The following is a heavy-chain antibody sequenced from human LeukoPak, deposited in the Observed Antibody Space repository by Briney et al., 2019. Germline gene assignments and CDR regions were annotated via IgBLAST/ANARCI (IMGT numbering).Heavy chain of an antibody. CDR1: GFTFSSYA. Sequence: PGGSLRLSCAASGFTFSSYAMHWVRQAPGKGLEYVSAISSNGGSTYYADSVKGRFTISRDNSKNTLYLQVSSLRAEDTAVYYCVKDVFFGVVPSAILDYWGQGTLVTVSS. D-gene: IGHD2-2*01. V-gene: IGHV3-64D*06. J-gene: IGHJ4*02. CDR3: VKDVFFGVVPSAILDY. CDR2: ISSNGGST.